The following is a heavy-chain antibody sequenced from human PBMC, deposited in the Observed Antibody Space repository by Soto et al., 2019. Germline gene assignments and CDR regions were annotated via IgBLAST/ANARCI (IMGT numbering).Heavy chain of an antibody. CDR1: GGTFTSYG. V-gene: IGHV1-18*01. Sequence: ASVKVSCKASGGTFTSYGISWVRQAPGQGLEWMGWISAYNGNTNYAQKLQGRVTMTTDTSTSTAYMELRSLRSDDTAVYYCARGRIAAAQAVNWFDPWGQGTLVTVSS. D-gene: IGHD6-13*01. J-gene: IGHJ5*02. CDR3: ARGRIAAAQAVNWFDP. CDR2: ISAYNGNT.